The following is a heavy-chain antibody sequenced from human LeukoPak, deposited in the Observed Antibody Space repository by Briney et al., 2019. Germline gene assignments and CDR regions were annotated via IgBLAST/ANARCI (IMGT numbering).Heavy chain of an antibody. CDR1: GGSLSGSY. Sequence: PSETLSLTCAVYGGSLSGSYWSWIRQTPGKGLEWIGDINHGGSTNYNPSLKSRLTMLVDTSKNQFSLNLSSVTAADAAVYSCAGGYCSSTSCTTYDLFDFWGQGTLVTVSS. CDR2: INHGGST. V-gene: IGHV4-34*01. J-gene: IGHJ4*02. D-gene: IGHD2-2*01. CDR3: AGGYCSSTSCTTYDLFDF.